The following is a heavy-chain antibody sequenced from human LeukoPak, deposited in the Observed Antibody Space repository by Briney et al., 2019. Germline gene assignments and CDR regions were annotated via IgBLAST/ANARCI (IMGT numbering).Heavy chain of an antibody. CDR1: GFIVSSNY. Sequence: GGSLRLSCAASGFIVSSNYMSWVRQAPGKGLEWVSGINWNGGSTGYADSVKGRFTISRDNAKNSLYLQMNSLRAEDTALYYCARVLEILTGYYQDYYMDVWGKGTTVTVSS. D-gene: IGHD3-9*01. V-gene: IGHV3-20*04. J-gene: IGHJ6*03. CDR3: ARVLEILTGYYQDYYMDV. CDR2: INWNGGST.